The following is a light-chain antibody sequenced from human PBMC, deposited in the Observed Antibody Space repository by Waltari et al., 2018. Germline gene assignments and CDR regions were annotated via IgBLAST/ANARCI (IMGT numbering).Light chain of an antibody. CDR3: QTGGHGTWV. CDR2: INSDGSH. Sequence: QLVLTQSPSASASLGASVKLTCTLDSGHSRTIAAWLQQQPEKGPRYLMKINSDGSHSKGDEIPDRFSGSSSGAERYLTISSVQSEDEADYYCQTGGHGTWVFGGGTKLTVL. J-gene: IGLJ3*02. CDR1: SGHSRTI. V-gene: IGLV4-69*01.